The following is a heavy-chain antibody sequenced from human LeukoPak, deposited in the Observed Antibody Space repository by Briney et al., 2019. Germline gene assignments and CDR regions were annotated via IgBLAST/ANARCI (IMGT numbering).Heavy chain of an antibody. D-gene: IGHD2-15*01. Sequence: SGGSLRLSCAASGFTFSSYAMSWVRQAPGKGLEWVSVITGSGDITYYADSVKGRFTISRDNSKNTVYLQVNSLRAEDTAVYYCAKDFLSTGGSIIWGRGTLVTVSS. CDR2: ITGSGDIT. CDR1: GFTFSSYA. CDR3: AKDFLSTGGSII. J-gene: IGHJ4*02. V-gene: IGHV3-23*01.